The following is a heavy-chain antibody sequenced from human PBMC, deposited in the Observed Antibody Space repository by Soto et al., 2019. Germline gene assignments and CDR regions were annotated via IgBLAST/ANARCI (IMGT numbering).Heavy chain of an antibody. J-gene: IGHJ4*02. V-gene: IGHV3-9*01. CDR3: ARSFSDSYYDLDF. CDR2: ISWNSASM. D-gene: IGHD1-26*01. Sequence: GGSLRLSCSASGFTFDDYAMHWVRQAPGKGLEWVSGISWNSASMDYADSVKDRFSISRDNAENSLYLQMNILKIEDTAFYYCARSFSDSYYDLDFWGQGTLVTVSS. CDR1: GFTFDDYA.